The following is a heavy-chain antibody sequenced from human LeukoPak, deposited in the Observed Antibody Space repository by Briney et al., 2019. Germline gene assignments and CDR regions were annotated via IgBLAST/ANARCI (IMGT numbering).Heavy chain of an antibody. CDR2: ISTGGGT. CDR1: GFSVSNYY. J-gene: IGHJ4*02. V-gene: IGHV3-66*01. CDR3: ARGGITDYGDYSSFDY. Sequence: GGSLRLSCVASGFSVSNYYMSWVRQAPGKGLEWVSVISTGGGTSYTDSVKGRFTFSRDNSKNALFLQMNSLRAEDTGVYYCARGGITDYGDYSSFDYWGQGTLLTVSS. D-gene: IGHD4-17*01.